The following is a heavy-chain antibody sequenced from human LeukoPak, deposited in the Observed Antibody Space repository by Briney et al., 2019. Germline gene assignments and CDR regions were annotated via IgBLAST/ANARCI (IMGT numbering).Heavy chain of an antibody. D-gene: IGHD1-7*01. CDR3: ARGEPLELGSY. V-gene: IGHV1-18*01. Sequence: GASVKVSCKASGYTFTSYGISWVRQAPGQGLEWMGWISAYNGNTNYAQKFQGRVTMTRDTSISTAYMELSRLRSDDTAVYYCARGEPLELGSYWGQGTLVTISS. CDR1: GYTFTSYG. CDR2: ISAYNGNT. J-gene: IGHJ4*02.